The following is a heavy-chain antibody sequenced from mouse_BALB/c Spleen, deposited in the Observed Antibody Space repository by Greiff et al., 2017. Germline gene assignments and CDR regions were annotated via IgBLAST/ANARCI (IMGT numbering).Heavy chain of an antibody. D-gene: IGHD1-1*01. CDR2: ISSGSSTI. CDR1: GFTFSSFG. V-gene: IGHV5-17*02. J-gene: IGHJ2*01. Sequence: EVKVVESGGGLVQPGGSRKLSCAASGFTFSSFGMHWVRQAPEKGLEWVAYISSGSSTIYYADTVKGRFTISRDNPKNTLFLQMTSLRSEDTAMYYCARGSSQYYFDYWGQGTTLTVSS. CDR3: ARGSSQYYFDY.